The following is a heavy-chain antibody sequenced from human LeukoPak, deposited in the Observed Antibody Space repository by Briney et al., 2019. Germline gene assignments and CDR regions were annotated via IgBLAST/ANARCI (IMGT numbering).Heavy chain of an antibody. Sequence: SETLSLTCTVSGYSITSAYYWGWIRQPPGKGLEWIGSFFLKGSTYYNPSLKSRVTISVDTSKNQFSLKLSSVTAADTAVYYCARGRKPIMDVWGKGTTVTVSS. CDR2: FFLKGST. CDR1: GYSITSAYY. J-gene: IGHJ6*03. V-gene: IGHV4-38-2*02. CDR3: ARGRKPIMDV.